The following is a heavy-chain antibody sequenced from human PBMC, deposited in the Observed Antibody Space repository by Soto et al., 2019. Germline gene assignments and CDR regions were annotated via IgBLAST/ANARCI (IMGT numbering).Heavy chain of an antibody. D-gene: IGHD3-3*01. CDR3: AKSRVGIFGVVYYYYGMDV. CDR1: GDSVSSNSAA. V-gene: IGHV6-1*01. J-gene: IGHJ6*02. Sequence: SQTLSLTCATSGDSVSSNSAAWNWIRQSPSRGLEWLGRTYYRSKWYNDYAVSVKSRITMNPDTSKNQFSLQLNSVTPEDTAVYYCAKSRVGIFGVVYYYYGMDVWGQGTTVTVSS. CDR2: TYYRSKWYN.